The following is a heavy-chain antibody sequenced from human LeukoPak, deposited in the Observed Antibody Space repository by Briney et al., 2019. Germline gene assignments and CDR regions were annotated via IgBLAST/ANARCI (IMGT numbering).Heavy chain of an antibody. V-gene: IGHV3-48*01. CDR3: ARHYYDSSGYYFDY. Sequence: GGSLRLSCAASGFTLSNFAMTWVRQAPGKGLEWVSYISSSSSTIYYADSVKGRFTISRDNAKNSLYLQMNSLRAEDTAVYYCARHYYDSSGYYFDYWGQGTLVTVSS. J-gene: IGHJ4*02. D-gene: IGHD3-22*01. CDR2: ISSSSSTI. CDR1: GFTLSNFA.